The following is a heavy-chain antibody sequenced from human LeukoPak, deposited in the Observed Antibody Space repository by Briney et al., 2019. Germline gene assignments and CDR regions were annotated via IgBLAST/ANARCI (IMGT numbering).Heavy chain of an antibody. Sequence: SETLSLTCAVYGGSVSGYYWNWIRQPPGKGLEWIGEINHRGSTNNNPSLKSRVTISVDTSKNRFSLKLSSVTAADTAVYYCARSGDYGFNFDYWGQGTLVTVSS. CDR3: ARSGDYGFNFDY. V-gene: IGHV4-34*01. J-gene: IGHJ4*02. D-gene: IGHD4-17*01. CDR1: GGSVSGYY. CDR2: INHRGST.